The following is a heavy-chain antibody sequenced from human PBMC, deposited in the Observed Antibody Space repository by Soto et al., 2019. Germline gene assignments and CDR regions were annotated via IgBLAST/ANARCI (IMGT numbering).Heavy chain of an antibody. CDR2: IIPIFGTA. CDR3: ARDIGQVPAAIAGWFDP. J-gene: IGHJ5*02. Sequence: QVPLVQSGAEVKKPGSSVKVSCKASGGTFSSYAISWVRQAPGQGLEWMGGIIPIFGTANYAQKFQGRVTITADESTSTAYMELSSLRSEDTAVYYCARDIGQVPAAIAGWFDPWGQGTLVTVSS. V-gene: IGHV1-69*12. CDR1: GGTFSSYA. D-gene: IGHD2-2*01.